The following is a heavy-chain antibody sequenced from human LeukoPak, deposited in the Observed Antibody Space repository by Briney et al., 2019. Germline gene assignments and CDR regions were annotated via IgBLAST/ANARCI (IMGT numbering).Heavy chain of an antibody. D-gene: IGHD3-3*01. CDR2: INLKSGNT. V-gene: IGHV1-8*01. CDR3: ARAKVLRFLEWLIGAYYFDY. Sequence: ASVTVSCKDSGYSFTSYDNNLVREATGQGREWMGIINLKSGNTGYAQKFQGRVTMTRNTSISTAYMELSSLRSEDTAVYYCARAKVLRFLEWLIGAYYFDYWGQGTLVTVSS. CDR1: GYSFTSYD. J-gene: IGHJ4*02.